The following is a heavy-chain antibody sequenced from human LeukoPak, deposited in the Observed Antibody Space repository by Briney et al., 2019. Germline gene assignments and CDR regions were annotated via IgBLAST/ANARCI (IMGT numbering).Heavy chain of an antibody. CDR3: GKDYLNWNYVFDY. CDR2: IRYDGSNK. D-gene: IGHD1-7*01. J-gene: IGHJ4*02. Sequence: GGSLRLSCAASGFTFSSYGMHWVRQAPGKGLEWVAFIRYDGSNKYYADSVKGRFTISRDNSKNTLYLQMNSLRAEDTAVYYCGKDYLNWNYVFDYWGQGTLVTVSS. V-gene: IGHV3-30*02. CDR1: GFTFSSYG.